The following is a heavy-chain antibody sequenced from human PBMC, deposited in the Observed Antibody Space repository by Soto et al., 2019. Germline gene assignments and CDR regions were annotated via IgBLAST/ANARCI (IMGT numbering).Heavy chain of an antibody. CDR3: ARDGSSYGMDV. D-gene: IGHD6-13*01. CDR2: IIPILGIA. V-gene: IGHV1-69*08. J-gene: IGHJ6*02. Sequence: QVQLVQSGAEVKKPGSSVKVSCKASGGSFSSYTIIWVRQAPGQGLERMGRIIPILGIANYAQKFQGRVTITADKSTSTAYMELSSLRSEDTAVYYCARDGSSYGMDVWGQGTTVTVSS. CDR1: GGSFSSYT.